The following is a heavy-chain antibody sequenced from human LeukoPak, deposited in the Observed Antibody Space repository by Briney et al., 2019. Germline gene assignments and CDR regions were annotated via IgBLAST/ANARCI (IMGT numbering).Heavy chain of an antibody. CDR2: ISSGGST. D-gene: IGHD6-6*01. Sequence: GGSLRLSCAASGFTVSSNYMSWVRQAPGRGLEWVSVISSGGSTYYADSVKGRFTISRDNSKNTLYLQMNSLRAEDTAVYYCASGVAARPPGDYYYCMDVWGKGTTVTVSS. CDR1: GFTVSSNY. J-gene: IGHJ6*03. V-gene: IGHV3-53*01. CDR3: ASGVAARPPGDYYYCMDV.